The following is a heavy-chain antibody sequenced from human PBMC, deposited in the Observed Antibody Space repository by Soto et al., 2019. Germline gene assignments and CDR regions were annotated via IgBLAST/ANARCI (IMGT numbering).Heavy chain of an antibody. J-gene: IGHJ4*02. CDR1: GFTFSSNG. V-gene: IGHV3-23*01. CDR2: ISGSGRNT. CDR3: AKIGLSSSQSAIDS. D-gene: IGHD6-6*01. Sequence: VGSLRLSCAASGFTFSSNGMSWVRQSPGKGLDWVSGISGSGRNTYYADSVKGRFTISRDNSKNTLFLQMNSLRAEDTAVYYCAKIGLSSSQSAIDSWGQGTLVTVSS.